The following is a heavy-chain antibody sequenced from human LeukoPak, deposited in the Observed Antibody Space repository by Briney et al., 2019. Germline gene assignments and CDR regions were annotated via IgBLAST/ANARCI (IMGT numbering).Heavy chain of an antibody. J-gene: IGHJ6*02. Sequence: SETLSLTCTVSGGSISSSSYYWGWIRQPPGKGLEWIGSIYYSGSTYYNPSLKSRVTISVDTSKNQFSLKLSSVTAADTAVYYCARHSGSYLNYYGMDVWGQGTRSPSP. CDR1: GGSISSSSYY. D-gene: IGHD1-26*01. CDR2: IYYSGST. CDR3: ARHSGSYLNYYGMDV. V-gene: IGHV4-39*01.